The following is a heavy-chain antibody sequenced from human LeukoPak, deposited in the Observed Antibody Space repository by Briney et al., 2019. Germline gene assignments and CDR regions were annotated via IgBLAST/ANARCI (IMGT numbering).Heavy chain of an antibody. CDR3: AREGKVMTTVVTPIDRYYYYYMDV. CDR1: GFAFISSE. J-gene: IGHJ6*03. V-gene: IGHV3-48*03. D-gene: IGHD4-23*01. CDR2: INSGGTTM. Sequence: GGSLRLSCAASGFAFISSEMNWVRQAPGKGLEWVSHINSGGTTMYNADAVKGRFTISRDNAKNSLYLQMNSLRAEDTAVYYCAREGKVMTTVVTPIDRYYYYYMDVWGKGTTVTISS.